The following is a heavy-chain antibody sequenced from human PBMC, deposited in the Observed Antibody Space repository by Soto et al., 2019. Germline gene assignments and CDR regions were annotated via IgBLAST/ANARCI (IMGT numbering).Heavy chain of an antibody. Sequence: ASVKVSCKASGGTFSSYAISWVRQAPGQGLEWMGGIIPIFGTANYAQKFQGRVTITADESTSTAYMELSSLRSEDTAVYYCARERYRSGCFKGGDGAEYFSHGGRGTWLPVSS. CDR1: GGTFSSYA. CDR2: IIPIFGTA. J-gene: IGHJ1*01. CDR3: ARERYRSGCFKGGDGAEYFSH. V-gene: IGHV1-69*13. D-gene: IGHD6-19*01.